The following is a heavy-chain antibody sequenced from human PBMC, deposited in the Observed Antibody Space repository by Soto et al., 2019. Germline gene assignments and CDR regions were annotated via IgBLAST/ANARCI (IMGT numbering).Heavy chain of an antibody. Sequence: SETLSLTCAVYGGSFSGYYWSWIRQPPGKGLEWIGEINHSGSTNYNPSLKSRVTISVDTSKNQFSLKLSSVTAADTAVYYCARSGPYGSGSYYMGYYYYGMDVWGQGTTVTVS. CDR2: INHSGST. V-gene: IGHV4-34*01. D-gene: IGHD3-10*01. CDR1: GGSFSGYY. J-gene: IGHJ6*02. CDR3: ARSGPYGSGSYYMGYYYYGMDV.